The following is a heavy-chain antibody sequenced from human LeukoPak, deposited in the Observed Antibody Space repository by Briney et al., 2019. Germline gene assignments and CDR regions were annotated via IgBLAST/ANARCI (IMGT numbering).Heavy chain of an antibody. Sequence: ASVKVSCKASGYTFTSYAMNWVRQAPGQGLEWMGWINTNTGNPTYAQGSTGRFVFSLDTSVSTAYLQISSLKAEDTAVYYCAREMAYYDFWSSDYWGQGTLVTVSS. D-gene: IGHD3-3*01. J-gene: IGHJ4*02. CDR2: INTNTGNP. CDR1: GYTFTSYA. CDR3: AREMAYYDFWSSDY. V-gene: IGHV7-4-1*02.